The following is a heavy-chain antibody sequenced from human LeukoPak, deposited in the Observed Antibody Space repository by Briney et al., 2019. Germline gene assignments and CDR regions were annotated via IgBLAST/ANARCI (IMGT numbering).Heavy chain of an antibody. V-gene: IGHV3-20*04. D-gene: IGHD2-15*01. CDR3: AIGSYCSGGSCYPLFDY. Sequence: PGGSLRLSCAASGFSFDDYGLTWVRQAPGKGLEWVSGINWNGDSTDYADSVKGRFTISRDNAKNSLYLQMNSLRAEDTAVYYCAIGSYCSGGSCYPLFDYWGRGTLVTVSS. J-gene: IGHJ4*02. CDR1: GFSFDDYG. CDR2: INWNGDST.